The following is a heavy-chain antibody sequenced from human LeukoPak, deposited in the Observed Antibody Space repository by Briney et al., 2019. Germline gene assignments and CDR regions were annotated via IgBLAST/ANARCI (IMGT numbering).Heavy chain of an antibody. CDR2: INGDGWSA. V-gene: IGHV3-74*01. D-gene: IGHD4-17*01. CDR3: TREQRDYGDQTSGY. Sequence: GGSLRLSCAASGFTFSSYCMQWVRQAPGRGLVWVLRINGDGWSATYALSVKGRFTISRDSPNNTVSLQRNRLRAEDTGVYYCTREQRDYGDQTSGYCGQGNLVTVSS. CDR1: GFTFSSYC. J-gene: IGHJ4*02.